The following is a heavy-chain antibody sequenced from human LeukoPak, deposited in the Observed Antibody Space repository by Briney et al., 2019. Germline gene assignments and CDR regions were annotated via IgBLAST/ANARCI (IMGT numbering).Heavy chain of an antibody. V-gene: IGHV3-11*01. Sequence: GGSLRLSCAASGFTFSDYYMSWIRQAPGKGLEWVSYISSSGSTIYYADSVKGRFTISRDNAKNSLYLQMNSLRAEDTAVCYCARECSGGDCYSQHAFDIWGQGTMVTVSS. CDR2: ISSSGSTI. CDR3: ARECSGGDCYSQHAFDI. CDR1: GFTFSDYY. J-gene: IGHJ3*02. D-gene: IGHD2-21*02.